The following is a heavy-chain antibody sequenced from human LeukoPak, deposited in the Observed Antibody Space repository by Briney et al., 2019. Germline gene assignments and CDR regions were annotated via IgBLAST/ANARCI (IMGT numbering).Heavy chain of an antibody. CDR3: SGDGGLHAFDI. Sequence: GGSLRLSCAASGFTFSSFAMDWVRQAPGKGLEWVSAISGSGDNTYYADSVKGRFTISRDNAKNTLYLQMNSLRAEDTAVYYCSGDGGLHAFDIWGQGTMVTVSS. V-gene: IGHV3-23*01. CDR2: ISGSGDNT. CDR1: GFTFSSFA. J-gene: IGHJ3*02. D-gene: IGHD4-23*01.